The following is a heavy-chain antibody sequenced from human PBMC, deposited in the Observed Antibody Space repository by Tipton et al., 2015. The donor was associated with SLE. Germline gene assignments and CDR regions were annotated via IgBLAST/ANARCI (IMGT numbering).Heavy chain of an antibody. D-gene: IGHD3-10*01. J-gene: IGHJ5*02. CDR1: GYSISSGYY. CDR2: IYHSGST. Sequence: TLSLTCAVSGYSISSGYYWGWIRQPPGKGLEWIGSIYHSGSTYYNPSLKSRVTISVDTSKNQFSLKLSSVPAADTAVYYCARGDYGSGSYEGGNWFDPWGQGTLVTVSS. CDR3: ARGDYGSGSYEGGNWFDP. V-gene: IGHV4-38-2*01.